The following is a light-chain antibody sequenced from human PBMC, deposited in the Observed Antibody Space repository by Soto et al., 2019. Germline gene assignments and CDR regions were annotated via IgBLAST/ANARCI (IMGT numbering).Light chain of an antibody. CDR2: AAS. CDR1: QSISNY. V-gene: IGKV1-39*01. J-gene: IGKJ2*01. CDR3: QQSYSTPST. Sequence: DIQMTQSPSSLSTSVGDRVTITCRASQSISNYLNWYQQKPGKAPKLLIYAASSLQSGVPSRFSGSGSGTDFTRTITSLQPEDFATYYFQQSYSTPSTFGQGTKLEIK.